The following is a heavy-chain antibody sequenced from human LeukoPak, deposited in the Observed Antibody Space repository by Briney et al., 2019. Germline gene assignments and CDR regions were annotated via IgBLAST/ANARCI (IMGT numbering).Heavy chain of an antibody. J-gene: IGHJ4*02. CDR2: IYYSGTT. Sequence: PSETLSLTCTVSGGSISSYYWSWIRQPPGKGLEWVGYIYYSGTTNYNPSLKSRVTISVDTSKNQFSLRLSSVTAADTAVYYCARGVYIAAAQYGYWGQGTLVTVSS. CDR3: ARGVYIAAAQYGY. CDR1: GGSISSYY. D-gene: IGHD6-13*01. V-gene: IGHV4-59*01.